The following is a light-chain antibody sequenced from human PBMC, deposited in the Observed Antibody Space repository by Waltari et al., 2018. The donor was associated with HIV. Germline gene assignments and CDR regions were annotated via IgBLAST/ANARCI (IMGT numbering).Light chain of an antibody. CDR1: QSVGTN. CDR3: QQYNGWPRT. Sequence: EIVMTQSPATLSVTPGERATLSCRASQSVGTNLGWYQKKPGQAPRLLIYGASTRAPGNPANFSGSGSGTEFSLTIGSLQPEDLAVYYCQQYNGWPRTFGQGTKVEIK. CDR2: GAS. J-gene: IGKJ1*01. V-gene: IGKV3-15*01.